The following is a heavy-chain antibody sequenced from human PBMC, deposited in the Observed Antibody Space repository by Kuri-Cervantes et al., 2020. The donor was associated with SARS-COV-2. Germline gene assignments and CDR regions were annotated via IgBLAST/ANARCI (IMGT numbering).Heavy chain of an antibody. CDR1: GYSISSGYY. Sequence: GSLRLSCTVSGYSISSGYYWGWIRQPPGKGLEWIGSIYHSGSTYYNPSLKSRVTISVDTSKNQFSLKLSSVTAADTAVYYCARHGRWEWEAKGYFDLWGRGTLVTVSS. D-gene: IGHD1-26*01. J-gene: IGHJ2*01. CDR3: ARHGRWEWEAKGYFDL. CDR2: IYHSGST. V-gene: IGHV4-38-2*02.